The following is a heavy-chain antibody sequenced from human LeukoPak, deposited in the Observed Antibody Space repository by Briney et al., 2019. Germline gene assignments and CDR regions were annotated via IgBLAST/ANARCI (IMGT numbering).Heavy chain of an antibody. CDR2: TYYRSKWYN. Sequence: SQTLSLTCAISGDSVSSNSAAWNWIRQSPSRGLEWLGRTYYRSKWYNDYAVSVKSRITINPDTSKNQFSLQLNSVPPEDTAVYYCARERSDGDGYKSGDAFDIWGQGTMVTVSS. CDR1: GDSVSSNSAA. CDR3: ARERSDGDGYKSGDAFDI. V-gene: IGHV6-1*01. J-gene: IGHJ3*02. D-gene: IGHD5-24*01.